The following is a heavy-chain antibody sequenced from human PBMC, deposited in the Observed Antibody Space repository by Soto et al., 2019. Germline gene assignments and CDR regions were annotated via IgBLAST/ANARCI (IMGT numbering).Heavy chain of an antibody. CDR2: INAGNGNT. D-gene: IGHD6-19*01. CDR1: GYTFTGYA. CDR3: ARDVAGAADFDY. V-gene: IGHV1-3*05. Sequence: QVQLVQSGAEEKKPGASVKVSCKASGYTFTGYAMPWVRQAPGQRLEWMGWINAGNGNTKYSQKFQGRVTITRDTTASAAYMELNSLSSDDTAVYYCARDVAGAADFDYWGQGTLVTVSS. J-gene: IGHJ4*02.